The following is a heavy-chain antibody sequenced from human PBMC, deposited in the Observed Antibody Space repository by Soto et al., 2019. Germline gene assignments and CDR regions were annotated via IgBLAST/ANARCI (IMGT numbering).Heavy chain of an antibody. CDR3: ARTKYTSGSPHP. V-gene: IGHV5-51*01. CDR1: GYTFTSYW. D-gene: IGHD6-19*01. CDR2: IYPGDSDT. J-gene: IGHJ5*02. Sequence: PGESLKISCKSSGYTFTSYWIGWVRQMPGKGLEWMGLIYPGDSDTRYSPSFQGQVTISTDKSISTAYLQWSSLKASDTAVYYCARTKYTSGSPHPWGQGTLVTVYS.